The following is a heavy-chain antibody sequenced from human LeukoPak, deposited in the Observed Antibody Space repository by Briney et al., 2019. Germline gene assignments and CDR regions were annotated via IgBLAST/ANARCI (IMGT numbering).Heavy chain of an antibody. CDR1: GDTFSSYA. J-gene: IGHJ4*02. D-gene: IGHD3-22*01. Sequence: SVKVSCKASGDTFSSYAISWVRQAPGQGLEWMGGIIPIFGTANYAQKFQGRVTITADKSTSTAYMELSSLRSEDTAVYYCAAPRSGYYYYFDYWGQGTLVTVSS. CDR2: IIPIFGTA. V-gene: IGHV1-69*06. CDR3: AAPRSGYYYYFDY.